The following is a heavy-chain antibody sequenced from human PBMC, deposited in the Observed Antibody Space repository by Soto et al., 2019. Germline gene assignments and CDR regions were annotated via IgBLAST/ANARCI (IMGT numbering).Heavy chain of an antibody. J-gene: IGHJ4*02. V-gene: IGHV1-69*05. CDR2: IVPIFGTA. Sequence: SVKVSCKASGGTFSSYAISWVRQAPGQGLEWMGGIVPIFGTANYAQKFQGRVTMTRDTSTNTVYMELSSLTSEDTAVYYCAGSRSGWYYFDYWAQGTLVNVSS. CDR1: GGTFSSYA. CDR3: AGSRSGWYYFDY. D-gene: IGHD6-19*01.